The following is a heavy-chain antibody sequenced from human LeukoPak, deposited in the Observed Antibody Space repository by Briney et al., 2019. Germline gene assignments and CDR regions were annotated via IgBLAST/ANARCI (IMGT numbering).Heavy chain of an antibody. V-gene: IGHV1-18*04. CDR3: ARATRWELLDY. CDR1: GYTFTGYY. CDR2: ISAYNGNT. Sequence: ASVKVSCKASGYTFTGYYMHWVRQAPGQGLEWMGWISAYNGNTNYAQKLQGRVTMTTDTSTSTAYMELRSLRSDDTAVYYCARATRWELLDYWGQGTLVTVSS. J-gene: IGHJ4*02. D-gene: IGHD1-26*01.